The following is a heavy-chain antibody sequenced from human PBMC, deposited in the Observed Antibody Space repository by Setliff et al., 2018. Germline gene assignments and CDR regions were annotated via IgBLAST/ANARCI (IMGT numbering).Heavy chain of an antibody. D-gene: IGHD5-18*01. J-gene: IGHJ4*02. V-gene: IGHV2-70*12. CDR1: GFSFSTRGMC. Sequence: SGPTLVNPRQTLTLTCTFSGFSFSTRGMCVSWIRQPPGKALEWLARIDWDDDKYYSTSLKTRLTISKDTSKNQVVLTMTNVDPVDTATYYCARDVDTAMTNWGQGTLVTVSS. CDR3: ARDVDTAMTN. CDR2: IDWDDDK.